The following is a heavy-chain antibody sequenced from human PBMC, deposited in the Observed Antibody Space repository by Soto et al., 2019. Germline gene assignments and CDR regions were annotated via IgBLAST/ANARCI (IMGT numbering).Heavy chain of an antibody. CDR3: ARRNGRWLPYWSFDL. D-gene: IGHD5-12*01. J-gene: IGHJ2*01. V-gene: IGHV4-59*08. CDR2: IYFSGVT. Sequence: QVQLQESGPGLVKPSETLSLTCTISGGSFSSDYWTWFSQPPGKGLEWIVYIYFSGVTNYNPSITSRATLSVDTSKNQFSLKLSSVTAADTAVYYCARRNGRWLPYWSFDLWGRGTLVTFPS. CDR1: GGSFSSDY.